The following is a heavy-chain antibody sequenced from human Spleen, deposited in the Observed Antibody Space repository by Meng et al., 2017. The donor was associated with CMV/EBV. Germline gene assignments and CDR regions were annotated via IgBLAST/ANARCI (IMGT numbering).Heavy chain of an antibody. V-gene: IGHV3-72*01. D-gene: IGHD3-3*01. CDR1: GFTFSSYA. CDR2: SRREGRTYTT. CDR3: VREFFFSFDF. Sequence: GESLKISCAASGFTFSSYAMSWVRQAPGKGLEWVGLSRREGRTYTTDYAASVKGRFTISRDDSKKLLYLQMNSLKPEDTAVYYCVREFFFSFDFWGQGTLVTVSS. J-gene: IGHJ4*02.